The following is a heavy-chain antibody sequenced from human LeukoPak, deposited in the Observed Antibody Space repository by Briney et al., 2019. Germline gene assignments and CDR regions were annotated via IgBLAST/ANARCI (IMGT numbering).Heavy chain of an antibody. CDR1: GFTFSSYE. J-gene: IGHJ4*02. D-gene: IGHD1-26*01. Sequence: PGGSLRLSCAASGFTFSSYEMNWVRQAPGKGLEWVSYISSSGSTIYYADSVKGRFTISRDNAKNSLYLQMNSLRAEDTAVYYCARVGASVGAIDYWGQGTLVTVSS. V-gene: IGHV3-48*03. CDR2: ISSSGSTI. CDR3: ARVGASVGAIDY.